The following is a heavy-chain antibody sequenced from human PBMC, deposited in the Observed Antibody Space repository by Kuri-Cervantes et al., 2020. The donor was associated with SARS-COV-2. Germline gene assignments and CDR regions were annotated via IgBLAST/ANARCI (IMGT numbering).Heavy chain of an antibody. CDR3: ARQVGYNYYHDAFDI. CDR2: IYHSGST. D-gene: IGHD5-24*01. J-gene: IGHJ3*02. V-gene: IGHV4-30-2*01. CDR1: GGSLGSGDYY. Sequence: SETLSLTCTVSGGSLGSGDYYWTWVRQPPGKGLEWIGYIYHSGSTYYNPSLKSRVTISVDRSKNQFSLKLSSVTAADMAVYYCARQVGYNYYHDAFDIWGQGTMVTVSS.